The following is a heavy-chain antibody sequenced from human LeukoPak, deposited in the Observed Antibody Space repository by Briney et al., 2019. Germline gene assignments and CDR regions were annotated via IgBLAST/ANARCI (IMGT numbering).Heavy chain of an antibody. Sequence: GGSLRLSCAASGFTFSSYWMSWVRQAPGKGLEWVANIKYDGSEKYYVDSVEGRFTISRDNAKNSLYLQMNSLRAEDTAVYYCARKLWFGEPGDHWGQGTLVTVSS. CDR2: IKYDGSEK. CDR3: ARKLWFGEPGDH. J-gene: IGHJ5*02. V-gene: IGHV3-7*01. D-gene: IGHD3-10*01. CDR1: GFTFSSYW.